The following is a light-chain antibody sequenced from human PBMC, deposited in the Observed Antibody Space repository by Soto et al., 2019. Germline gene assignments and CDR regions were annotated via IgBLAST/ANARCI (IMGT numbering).Light chain of an antibody. CDR1: SSDVGGYNY. CDR3: SSYTSSSTLDYV. CDR2: DVS. Sequence: QSALTQPASVSGSPGQSNTISCTGTSSDVGGYNYVSWYQQHPGKAPKLMIYDVSNRPSGVSNRFSGSKSGNTASLTISGLQAEDEADYYCSSYTSSSTLDYVFGTGTKLTVL. J-gene: IGLJ1*01. V-gene: IGLV2-14*01.